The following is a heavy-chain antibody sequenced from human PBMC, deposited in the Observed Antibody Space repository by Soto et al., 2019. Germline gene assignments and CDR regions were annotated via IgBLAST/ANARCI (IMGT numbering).Heavy chain of an antibody. CDR1: GGSISRSSYS. CDR3: GRQPGHCGSTTCFGYYSVDV. J-gene: IGHJ6*02. Sequence: QLQLQESGPRLVKPSETLSLTCSVSGGSISRSSYSWGWIRQPPGKGLEWIGTIYYSGSTRYNPSLEGRVATSADTPNNQMTLRLSSVTAADTAVYYCGRQPGHCGSTTCFGYYSVDVWGQGTTVTVS. V-gene: IGHV4-39*01. D-gene: IGHD2-2*01. CDR2: IYYSGST.